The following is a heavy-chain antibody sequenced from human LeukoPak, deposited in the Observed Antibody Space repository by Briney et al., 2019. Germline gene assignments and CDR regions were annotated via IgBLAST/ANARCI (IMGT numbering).Heavy chain of an antibody. CDR3: ARSSRTIFGVVIIPFDY. CDR2: INHSGST. J-gene: IGHJ4*02. V-gene: IGHV4-34*01. D-gene: IGHD3-3*01. CDR1: GGSFSGYY. Sequence: SETLSLPCAVYGGSFSGYYWSWIRQPPGKGLEWIGEINHSGSTNYNPSFKSRVPISVDTSKNQFSLKLSSVTAADTAVYYCARSSRTIFGVVIIPFDYWGQGTLVTVSS.